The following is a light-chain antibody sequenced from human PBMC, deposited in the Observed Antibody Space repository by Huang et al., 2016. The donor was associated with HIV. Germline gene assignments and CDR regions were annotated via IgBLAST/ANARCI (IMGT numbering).Light chain of an antibody. J-gene: IGKJ2*01. V-gene: IGKV2-28*01. CDR2: LGS. CDR1: QSLLHTNGYNY. Sequence: DIVMTQSPLSLPVTPGEPASISFRSSQSLLHTNGYNYLDWYLQKPGQSPQLLIYLGSHRATGVPDRFSGSGSGTDFTLKISRVEADDVGVYYCMEGLQTPPNTFGQGTKLEI. CDR3: MEGLQTPPNT.